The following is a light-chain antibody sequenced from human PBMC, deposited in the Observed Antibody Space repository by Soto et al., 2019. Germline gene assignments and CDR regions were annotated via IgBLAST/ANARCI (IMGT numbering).Light chain of an antibody. CDR2: GAS. V-gene: IGKV3-20*01. CDR1: QSFTPNHLGVTRHY. Sequence: EIVLTQSPGTRSLSPGDRATLYSRDSQSFTPNHLGVTRHYLAWYQQKPGQAPRLLMYGASSRATGIPDRFSGSGSGTDFTLTISRLEPEDFAVYYCQQYGSSPLTFGGGTRVEVK. CDR3: QQYGSSPLT. J-gene: IGKJ4*01.